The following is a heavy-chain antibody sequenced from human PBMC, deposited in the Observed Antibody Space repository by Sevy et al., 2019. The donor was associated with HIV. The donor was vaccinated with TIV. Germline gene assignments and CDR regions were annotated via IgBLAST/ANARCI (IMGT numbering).Heavy chain of an antibody. D-gene: IGHD1-26*01. CDR1: DYTFTTYG. V-gene: IGHV1-18*01. CDR2: ISGYSGDT. Sequence: ASVKVSCRASDYTFTTYGISWIRQAPGQGLEWMGWISGYSGDTKYAQKFQGRVTMTTDRSTGTAYMELKGLRSDDTARYYCAGDIQFSESYSGAYYFDYWGQGTLVTVSS. J-gene: IGHJ4*02. CDR3: AGDIQFSESYSGAYYFDY.